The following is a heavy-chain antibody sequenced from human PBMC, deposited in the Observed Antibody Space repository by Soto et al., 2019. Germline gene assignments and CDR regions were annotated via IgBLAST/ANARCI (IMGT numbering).Heavy chain of an antibody. V-gene: IGHV4-39*01. Sequence: SETLSLTCTVSGGSISSSSYYWGLILQPPGKGLEWIGSIYYSGSTYYNPSLKSRVTISVDTSKNQFSLKLSSVTAADTAVYYCARRRGARSTTNWFDPWGQGTLVTVSS. J-gene: IGHJ5*02. CDR1: GGSISSSSYY. D-gene: IGHD5-12*01. CDR3: ARRRGARSTTNWFDP. CDR2: IYYSGST.